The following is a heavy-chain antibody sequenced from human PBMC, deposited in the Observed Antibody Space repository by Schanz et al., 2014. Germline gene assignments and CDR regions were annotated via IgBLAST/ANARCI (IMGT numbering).Heavy chain of an antibody. J-gene: IGHJ2*01. CDR2: VYTSGST. CDR1: GGSISSGSYY. CDR3: ARDTTWRLDL. V-gene: IGHV4-61*02. D-gene: IGHD1-1*01. Sequence: QVQLQESGPGLVKPSQTLSLTCSVSGGSISSGSYYWNWIRQPAGKGLEWIGRVYTSGSTNYNPSLKSRVTISLDTSKNQFSRTLTSRTAADTAVYYCARDTTWRLDLWGRGTLVTVSS.